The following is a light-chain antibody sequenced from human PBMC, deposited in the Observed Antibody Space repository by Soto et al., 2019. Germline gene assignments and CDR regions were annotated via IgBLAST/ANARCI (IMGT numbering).Light chain of an antibody. V-gene: IGLV1-44*01. CDR2: SNN. Sequence: QSVLAQPPSASGTPGQTVTISCSGGSSNIKNNGVSWYQQVPGAAPKLLIYSNNQRPSGAPDRFSGSKSGTSASLAISGLQGEDEANYHCTTCDGRRNGLIFGGGTKLTVL. J-gene: IGLJ2*01. CDR3: TTCDGRRNGLI. CDR1: SSNIKNNG.